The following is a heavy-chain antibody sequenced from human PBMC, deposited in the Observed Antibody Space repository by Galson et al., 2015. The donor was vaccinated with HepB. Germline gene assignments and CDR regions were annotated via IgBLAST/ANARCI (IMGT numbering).Heavy chain of an antibody. V-gene: IGHV1-69-2*01. CDR3: ATDRYYDSSGYSPGAFDI. J-gene: IGHJ3*02. Sequence: SCKVSGYTFTDYYMHWVQQAPGKGLEWMGLVDPEDGETIYAEKFQGRVTITADTSTDTAYMELSSLRSEDTAVYYCATDRYYDSSGYSPGAFDIWGQGTMVTVSS. D-gene: IGHD3-22*01. CDR1: GYTFTDYY. CDR2: VDPEDGET.